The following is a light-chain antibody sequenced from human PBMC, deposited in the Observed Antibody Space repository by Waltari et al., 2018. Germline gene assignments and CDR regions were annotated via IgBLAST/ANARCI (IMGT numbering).Light chain of an antibody. Sequence: QSVLTQPPSASGTPGQRVTIPRSGTRFNICNNYVQWYQQLPGTAPKLCSYRNNQRPSGVPDRFSGSKSGTSASLAISGLRSEDEADYYCAAWDDSLSGRVFGGGTKVTVL. J-gene: IGLJ3*02. CDR1: RFNICNNY. CDR3: AAWDDSLSGRV. V-gene: IGLV1-47*01. CDR2: RNN.